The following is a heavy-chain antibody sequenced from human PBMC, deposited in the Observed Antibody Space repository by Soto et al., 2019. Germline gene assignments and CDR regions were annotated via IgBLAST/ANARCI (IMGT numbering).Heavy chain of an antibody. CDR2: ISGYNGNT. V-gene: IGHV1-18*04. D-gene: IGHD3-22*01. Sequence: QVQLVESGAKVKKPGASVKVSCKASGYTFTNYGISWVRQAPGQGLEWMGWISGYNGNTKYAQKFQGRVTMTTDTPTNTAYMDLRSLRSDDTAVYYCARDREYYYDSSGNYYYHYGMDVWGQGTTVTVS. CDR1: GYTFTNYG. CDR3: ARDREYYYDSSGNYYYHYGMDV. J-gene: IGHJ6*02.